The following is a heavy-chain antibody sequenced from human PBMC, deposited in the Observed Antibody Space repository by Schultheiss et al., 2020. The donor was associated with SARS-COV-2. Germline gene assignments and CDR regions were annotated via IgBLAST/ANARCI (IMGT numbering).Heavy chain of an antibody. D-gene: IGHD3-22*01. CDR1: GFTFGDYA. CDR2: IRSKAYGGTT. Sequence: GGSLRLSCTASGFTFGDYAMSWVRQAPGKGLEWVGFIRSKAYGGTTEYAASVKGRFTISRDDSRGVAYLQMNSLKTEDTAVYYCAKGGDYDGYVAYWGQGTLVTVSS. V-gene: IGHV3-49*04. J-gene: IGHJ4*02. CDR3: AKGGDYDGYVAY.